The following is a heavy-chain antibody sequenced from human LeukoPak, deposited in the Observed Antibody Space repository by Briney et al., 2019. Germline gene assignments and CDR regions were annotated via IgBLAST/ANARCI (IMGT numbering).Heavy chain of an antibody. V-gene: IGHV3-48*03. Sequence: GGSLRLSCAASGFTFSSYDMNWVRQAPGKGLEWVSYITSSGTTLYSADSVKGRFTISRDNARNSLYLQMNSLRAEDTAVYHCARESPSYGGNVFDYWGQGTLVTVSS. D-gene: IGHD4-23*01. J-gene: IGHJ4*02. CDR1: GFTFSSYD. CDR3: ARESPSYGGNVFDY. CDR2: ITSSGTTL.